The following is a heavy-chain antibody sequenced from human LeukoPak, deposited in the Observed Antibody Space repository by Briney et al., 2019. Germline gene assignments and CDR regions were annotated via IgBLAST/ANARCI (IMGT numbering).Heavy chain of an antibody. J-gene: IGHJ4*02. V-gene: IGHV1-2*02. CDR1: GYTFTGYY. CDR3: AREGETGGNFDY. CDR2: INPNSGGT. D-gene: IGHD4-23*01. Sequence: ASVKVSCKASGYTFTGYYIHWVRQAPGQGLEWMGWINPNSGGTNYAQKFQGRITMTRDTSISTAYMELSRLRSHDTAVYYCAREGETGGNFDYWGQGTLVTISS.